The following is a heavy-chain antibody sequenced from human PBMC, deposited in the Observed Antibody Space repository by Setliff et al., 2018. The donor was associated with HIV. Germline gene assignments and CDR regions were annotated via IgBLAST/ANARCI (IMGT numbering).Heavy chain of an antibody. J-gene: IGHJ1*01. V-gene: IGHV4-61*02. CDR2: IYATGST. CDR1: GGSIDSGSYY. D-gene: IGHD6-25*01. CDR3: ARASSQRLAHPGSLQL. Sequence: PSETLSLTCTVSGGSIDSGSYYWSWIRQPAGKGLEWIGRIYATGSTNYNPSLKSRVTISLDTSKNRFSLKVDSVTAADTAVYYCARASSQRLAHPGSLQLWGQGTLVTVSS.